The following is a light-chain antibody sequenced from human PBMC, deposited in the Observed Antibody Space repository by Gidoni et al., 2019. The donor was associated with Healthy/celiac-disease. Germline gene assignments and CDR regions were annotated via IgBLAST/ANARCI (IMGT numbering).Light chain of an antibody. V-gene: IGKV3-11*01. CDR3: QQRSNWPPWT. CDR1: QSVSSY. J-gene: IGKJ1*01. Sequence: IVLTQSPATLSLSPGERATLSCRASQSVSSYLAWYQQKPGQAPRLLNYDASNRATGIPARFSGSASGTDFTLTISSLEPEDCAVYYCQQRSNWPPWTCGQGTKVEIK. CDR2: DAS.